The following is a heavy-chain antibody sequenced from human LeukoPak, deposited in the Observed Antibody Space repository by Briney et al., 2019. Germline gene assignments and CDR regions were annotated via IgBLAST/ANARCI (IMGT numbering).Heavy chain of an antibody. J-gene: IGHJ6*02. CDR2: ISYDGSNK. Sequence: PGRSLRLSCAASGFTFSSYGMHWVRQAPGKGRGWVAVISYDGSNKYYADSVKGRFTISRDNSKNTLYLQMNSLRAEDTAVYYCAKDGSSGWSYYYYGMDVWGQGTTVTVSS. V-gene: IGHV3-30*18. CDR1: GFTFSSYG. CDR3: AKDGSSGWSYYYYGMDV. D-gene: IGHD6-19*01.